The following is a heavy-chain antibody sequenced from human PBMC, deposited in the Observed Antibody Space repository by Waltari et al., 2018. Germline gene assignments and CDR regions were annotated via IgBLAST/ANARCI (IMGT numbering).Heavy chain of an antibody. CDR2: ISHSGNT. Sequence: QVQLQESGPGLFKPSQTLSLTCGVSGASLSSGGSYWVWIRTHPEKGLEWIGYISHSGNTYYKPSLGSRVTISLDKSNNHFSLRLDSVTAADTAVYFCAREGSGLSSWISHWGRGILVTVSS. D-gene: IGHD3-10*01. V-gene: IGHV4-31*11. CDR3: AREGSGLSSWISH. CDR1: GASLSSGGSY. J-gene: IGHJ4*02.